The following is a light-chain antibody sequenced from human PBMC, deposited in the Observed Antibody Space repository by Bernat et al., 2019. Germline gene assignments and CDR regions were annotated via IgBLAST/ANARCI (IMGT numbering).Light chain of an antibody. J-gene: IGKJ2*01. V-gene: IGKV3-20*01. CDR2: EIS. Sequence: EIVLTPSPGTLSLSPGERATLSCRASQSISSNYLAWYLQKPGQAPRLLVYEISTRATGIPDRISGSGSGTDFTLTVSRLEPEDFAVYYCLQYGAFPYTFGQGTKLEIK. CDR1: QSISSNY. CDR3: LQYGAFPYT.